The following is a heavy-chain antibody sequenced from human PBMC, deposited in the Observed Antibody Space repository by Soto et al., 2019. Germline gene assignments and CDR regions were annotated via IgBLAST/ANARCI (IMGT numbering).Heavy chain of an antibody. Sequence: GGSLRLSSAASGFTGSSIYRRWVRQAPGKGLEWVSVIYSGGGTYYADSVKGRFTISRDNSKNTLYLHMNSLRAEDTAVYYCARDPWAADYWGQGPLVTAPQ. J-gene: IGHJ4*02. V-gene: IGHV3-66*01. CDR2: IYSGGGT. CDR3: ARDPWAADY. CDR1: GFTGSSIY. D-gene: IGHD3-16*01.